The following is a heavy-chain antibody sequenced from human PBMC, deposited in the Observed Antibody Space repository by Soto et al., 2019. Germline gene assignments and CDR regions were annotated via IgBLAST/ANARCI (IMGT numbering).Heavy chain of an antibody. CDR3: ARWGQTERITIFGVEMGWCDP. D-gene: IGHD3-3*01. J-gene: IGHJ5*02. CDR2: IIPIFGTA. Sequence: QVQLVQSGAEVKKPGSSVNVSCKASGGTFSSYAISWVRQAPGQGLEWMGGIIPIFGTANYAQKFQGRVTITADESTSTANMELSSLRSEDTAVYYCARWGQTERITIFGVEMGWCDPWGQGTLVTVSS. CDR1: GGTFSSYA. V-gene: IGHV1-69*01.